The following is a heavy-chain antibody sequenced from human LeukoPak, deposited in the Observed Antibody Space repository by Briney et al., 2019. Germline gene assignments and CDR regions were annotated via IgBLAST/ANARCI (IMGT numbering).Heavy chain of an antibody. D-gene: IGHD3-9*01. CDR3: ARVFDWLFDY. CDR2: IKEDGSEK. V-gene: IGHV3-7*04. Sequence: GGSLRLSCAASGFTFSNYWMSWVRQAPGKGLEWVANIKEDGSEKVYVDSVKGRFTISRDNAKNSLYLQMNSLRAEDTAVYYCARVFDWLFDYWGQGTLVTVSS. CDR1: GFTFSNYW. J-gene: IGHJ4*02.